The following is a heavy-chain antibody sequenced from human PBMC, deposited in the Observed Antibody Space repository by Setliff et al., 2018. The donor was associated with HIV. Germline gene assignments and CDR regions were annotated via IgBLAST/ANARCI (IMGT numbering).Heavy chain of an antibody. CDR3: AKTLPTLYPPHDYYFAMDV. CDR2: ISSNGGST. CDR1: GFTFSSYG. Sequence: GGSLRLSCAASGFTFSSYGMHWVRQAPGKGLEYVSDISSNGGSTYYADSVKGRFTISRDNAKNSLYLQMNSLRAEDTAVYYCAKTLPTLYPPHDYYFAMDVWGQGTTVTVSS. J-gene: IGHJ6*02. D-gene: IGHD2-15*01. V-gene: IGHV3-64*04.